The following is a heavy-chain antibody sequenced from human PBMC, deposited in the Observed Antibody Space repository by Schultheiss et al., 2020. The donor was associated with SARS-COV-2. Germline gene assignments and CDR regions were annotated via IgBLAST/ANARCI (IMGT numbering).Heavy chain of an antibody. J-gene: IGHJ3*02. D-gene: IGHD3-9*01. CDR2: IYHSGST. CDR3: ARGGLLLRYFDWLSRDSDAFDI. Sequence: SETLSLTCTVSDGSIRNYFWTWIRQPPGKGLEWIGEIYHSGSTNYNPSLKSRVTISVDTSKNQFSLKLSSVTAADTAVYYCARGGLLLRYFDWLSRDSDAFDIWGQGTMVTVSS. V-gene: IGHV4-59*12. CDR1: DGSIRNYF.